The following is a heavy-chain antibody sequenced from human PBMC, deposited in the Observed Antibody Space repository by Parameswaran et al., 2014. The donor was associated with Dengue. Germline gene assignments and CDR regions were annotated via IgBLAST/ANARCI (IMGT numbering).Heavy chain of an antibody. Sequence: VRQMPGKGLEWIGETNASGSTNYNPSLKSRVAISIDTSKDQFSLRLSSVTAADTAVYYCARRFADYWGQGTLVTVSS. V-gene: IGHV4-34*01. CDR3: ARRFADY. J-gene: IGHJ4*02. CDR2: TNASGST. D-gene: IGHD3-10*01.